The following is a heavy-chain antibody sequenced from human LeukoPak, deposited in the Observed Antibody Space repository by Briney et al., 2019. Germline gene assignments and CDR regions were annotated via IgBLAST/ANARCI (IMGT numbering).Heavy chain of an antibody. CDR3: AIDLHSGWYIGFDY. CDR2: ISGSGGST. V-gene: IGHV3-23*01. D-gene: IGHD6-19*01. CDR1: GFTFSSYA. J-gene: IGHJ4*02. Sequence: PGGSLRLSCAASGFTFSSYAMSWVRQAPGKGLEWVSAISGSGGSTYYADSVKGRFTISRDNSKNTLYLQMNSLRAEDTAVYYCAIDLHSGWYIGFDYWGQGTLVTVSS.